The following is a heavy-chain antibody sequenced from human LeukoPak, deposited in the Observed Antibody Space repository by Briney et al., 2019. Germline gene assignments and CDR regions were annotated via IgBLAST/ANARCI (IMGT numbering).Heavy chain of an antibody. CDR1: GFTFGDYA. CDR3: TRDAYWGHAFDI. CDR2: IRSKAYGGTT. D-gene: IGHD3-16*01. V-gene: IGHV3-49*04. J-gene: IGHJ3*02. Sequence: GGSLRLSCTASGFTFGDYATSWVRQAPGKGLEWVGFIRSKAYGGTTEYAASVKGRFIISRDDSKSIAYLQMNSLKTEDTAVYYCTRDAYWGHAFDIWGQGTMVTVSS.